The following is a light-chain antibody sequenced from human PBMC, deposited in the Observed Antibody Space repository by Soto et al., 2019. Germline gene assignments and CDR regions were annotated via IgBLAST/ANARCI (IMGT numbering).Light chain of an antibody. J-gene: IGLJ1*01. V-gene: IGLV2-14*01. CDR1: TSDVGHYNY. CDR3: SSYTSSSTPNV. CDR2: DVS. Sequence: QSALTQPASVSGSPGQSITISCTGTTSDVGHYNYVSWYQQHPGKAPQLVIYDVSNRPSGISNRFSGSKSGNTASLTISGLQAEDEADYYCSSYTSSSTPNVFGTGTKPTVL.